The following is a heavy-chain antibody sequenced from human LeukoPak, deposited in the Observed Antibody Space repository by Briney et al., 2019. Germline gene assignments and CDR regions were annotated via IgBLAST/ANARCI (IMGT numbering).Heavy chain of an antibody. D-gene: IGHD5-24*01. CDR1: GYTFTSYD. J-gene: IGHJ4*02. CDR3: ARYPRSNYNFDF. Sequence: ASVKVSCKASGYTFTSYDINWVRQATGQGLGWMGWMNPNNNNTGYAQKFQGRVTMTRNTSISTAYMELSSLRSEDTAVYYCARYPRSNYNFDFWGQGTLVTVSS. V-gene: IGHV1-8*01. CDR2: MNPNNNNT.